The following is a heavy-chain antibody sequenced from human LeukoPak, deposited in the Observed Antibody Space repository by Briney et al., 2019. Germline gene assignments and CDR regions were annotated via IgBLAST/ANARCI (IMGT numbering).Heavy chain of an antibody. Sequence: GESLKISCAASGFTFSGSAMHGVRQASGKGLEWVGRIRSKANSYATAYAASVKGRFTISRDDSKNTAYLQMNSLKTEDTAVYYCTSNINYDILTGYWTGFDYWGQGTLVTVSS. CDR2: IRSKANSYAT. CDR1: GFTFSGSA. J-gene: IGHJ4*02. CDR3: TSNINYDILTGYWTGFDY. V-gene: IGHV3-73*01. D-gene: IGHD3-9*01.